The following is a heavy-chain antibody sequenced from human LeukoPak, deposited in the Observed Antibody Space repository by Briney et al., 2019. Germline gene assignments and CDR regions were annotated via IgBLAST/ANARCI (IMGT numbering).Heavy chain of an antibody. CDR2: INHSGST. J-gene: IGHJ5*02. CDR3: ARRTYYYDSSGYYGWFDP. Sequence: SETLSLTCAVYGGSFSGYYWSWIRQPPGKGLEWIGEINHSGSTNYNPSLKSRVTISVDTSKNQFSLKLSSVTAADTAVYYCARRTYYYDSSGYYGWFDPWGRGTLVTVSS. CDR1: GGSFSGYY. V-gene: IGHV4-34*01. D-gene: IGHD3-22*01.